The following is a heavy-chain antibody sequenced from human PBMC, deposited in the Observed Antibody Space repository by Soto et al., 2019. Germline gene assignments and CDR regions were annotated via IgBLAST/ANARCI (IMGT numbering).Heavy chain of an antibody. CDR3: ARDGSAWYLDY. V-gene: IGHV1-3*01. Sequence: GASVKVSCKASGYTFTSYAMHWVRQAPGQRLEWMGWINAGNGNTKYSQKFQGRVTINPDTSKNQFSLQLNSVTPEDTAVYYCARDGSAWYLDYWGQGTLVTVSS. CDR2: INAGNGNT. J-gene: IGHJ4*02. D-gene: IGHD2-15*01. CDR1: GYTFTSYA.